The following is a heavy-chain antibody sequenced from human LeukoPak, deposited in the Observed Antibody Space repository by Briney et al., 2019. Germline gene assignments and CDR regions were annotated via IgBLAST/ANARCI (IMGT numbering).Heavy chain of an antibody. J-gene: IGHJ4*02. CDR3: ARAEVAAASPTFDY. D-gene: IGHD6-13*01. CDR1: GFTFSSYW. V-gene: IGHV3-7*01. CDR2: IKQDGSEK. Sequence: GGSLRLSCAASGFTFSSYWMSWVRQAPGKGLEGVANIKQDGSEKYYVDSVKGRFTISRDNAKNSLYLQMNSLRAEDTAVYYCARAEVAAASPTFDYWGQGTLVTVSS.